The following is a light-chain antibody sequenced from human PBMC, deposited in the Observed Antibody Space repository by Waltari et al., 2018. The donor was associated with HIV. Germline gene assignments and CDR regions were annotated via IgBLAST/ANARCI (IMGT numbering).Light chain of an antibody. CDR2: RSD. V-gene: IGLV10-54*01. Sequence: QAGLTQPSSVSKGLRQTATLTCTGNKYNVGNEGAVWLQHYQSHPPKLLSYRSDERASSISERFSASRSGNIASLNISGLQTEDEAVYYCSAWDSSLNIWIFGEGTKLTVL. J-gene: IGLJ3*02. CDR3: SAWDSSLNIWI. CDR1: KYNVGNEG.